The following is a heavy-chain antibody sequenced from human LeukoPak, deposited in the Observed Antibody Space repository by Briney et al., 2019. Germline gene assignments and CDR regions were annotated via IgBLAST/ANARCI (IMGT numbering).Heavy chain of an antibody. V-gene: IGHV1-69*01. D-gene: IGHD5-18*01. CDR1: GGTFSSYA. CDR3: ARAEGQLWLGERGYYFDY. Sequence: SVKVSCKASGGTFSSYASSWVRQAPGQGLEWMGGIIPIFGTANYAQKFQGRVTITADESTSTAYMELSSLRSEDTAVYYCARAEGQLWLGERGYYFDYWGQGTLVTVSS. CDR2: IIPIFGTA. J-gene: IGHJ4*02.